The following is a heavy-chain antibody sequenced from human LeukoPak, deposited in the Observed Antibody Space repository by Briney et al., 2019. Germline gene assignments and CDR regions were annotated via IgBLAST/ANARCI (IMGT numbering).Heavy chain of an antibody. CDR1: GGSISSYY. V-gene: IGHV4-59*08. D-gene: IGHD7-27*01. CDR3: ARLGISRIDY. J-gene: IGHJ4*02. CDR2: IYYSGST. Sequence: PSETLSLTCTVSGGSISSYYWSWIRQPPGKGLEWIGYIYYSGSTNYNPSLKSRVTISVDTSKNQFPLKLSSVTAADTAVYYCARLGISRIDYWGQETLVTVSS.